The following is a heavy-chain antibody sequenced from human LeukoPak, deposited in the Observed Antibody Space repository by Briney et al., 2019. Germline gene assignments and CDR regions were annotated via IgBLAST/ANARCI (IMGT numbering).Heavy chain of an antibody. J-gene: IGHJ6*02. V-gene: IGHV1-18*01. CDR3: ARDGKDIVVVPAAMPDYYYGMDV. CDR1: GYTFTSYG. CDR2: ISAYNGNT. Sequence: ASVKVSCKASGYTFTSYGISWVRQAPGQGLEWMGWISAYNGNTNYAQKLQGRVTMTTDTSTSTAYMELRSLRSDDTAVYYCARDGKDIVVVPAAMPDYYYGMDVWGQGTTVTVSS. D-gene: IGHD2-2*01.